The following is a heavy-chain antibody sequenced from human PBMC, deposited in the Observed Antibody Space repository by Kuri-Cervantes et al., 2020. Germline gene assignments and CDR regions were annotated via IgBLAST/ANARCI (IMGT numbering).Heavy chain of an antibody. J-gene: IGHJ3*02. CDR1: GVSFSINSYY. D-gene: IGHD2-15*01. V-gene: IGHV4-61*01. CDR3: ARVRDCSGGNCFNDAFDI. Sequence: SETLSLTCTVSGVSFSINSYYWNWIRQPPGKGLEWIGSIYYNGSTNYNPSLKSRVTISVDTSKKQFSLKLSSVTAADTAVSYCARVRDCSGGNCFNDAFDIWGQGTMVTVSS. CDR2: IYYNGST.